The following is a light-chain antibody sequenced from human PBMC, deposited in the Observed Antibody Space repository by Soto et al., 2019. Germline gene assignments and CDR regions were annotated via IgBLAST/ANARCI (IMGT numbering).Light chain of an antibody. Sequence: QSALTQPASVSGSPGQSITISCTGTSSDIGGYNFVSWYQRHPGKAPKLMIFEVSNRPPGVSNRFSGSKSGNTASLTISGLQPEDEADYFCYSYTSSSTSVFGTGTKLTVL. CDR1: SSDIGGYNF. V-gene: IGLV2-14*01. CDR2: EVS. CDR3: YSYTSSSTSV. J-gene: IGLJ1*01.